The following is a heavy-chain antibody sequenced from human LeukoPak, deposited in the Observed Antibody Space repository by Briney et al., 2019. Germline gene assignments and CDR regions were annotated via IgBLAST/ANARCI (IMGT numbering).Heavy chain of an antibody. D-gene: IGHD1-7*01. CDR2: IWSDGSEK. V-gene: IGHV3-33*01. Sequence: GGSLRLSCAASGFTFSSYGMHWVRQAPGKGLEGVAVIWSDGSEKYYADSVRGRFTISRDNSKNTLNLQMNSLRAEDTAVYYCARAGGNYREYFDYWGQGTLVTVSS. J-gene: IGHJ4*02. CDR3: ARAGGNYREYFDY. CDR1: GFTFSSYG.